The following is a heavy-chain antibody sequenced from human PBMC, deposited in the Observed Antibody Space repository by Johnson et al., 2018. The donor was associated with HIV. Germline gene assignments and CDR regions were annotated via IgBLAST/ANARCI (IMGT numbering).Heavy chain of an antibody. J-gene: IGHJ3*02. CDR1: AFTVSSNY. D-gene: IGHD6-13*01. CDR3: TTGAKLSSWYGGNAFDI. Sequence: VQLVESGGGLVHPGGSLRLSCAASAFTVSSNYMSWVRQAPGKGLEWVSVIYSGGTTYYADSVKGRFTISRDNAKNSLYLQMNSLKTEDTAVYYCTTGAKLSSWYGGNAFDIWGQGTMVTVSS. CDR2: IYSGGTT. V-gene: IGHV3-66*01.